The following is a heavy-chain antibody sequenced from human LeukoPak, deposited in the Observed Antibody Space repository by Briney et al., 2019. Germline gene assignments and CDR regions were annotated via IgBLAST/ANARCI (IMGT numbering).Heavy chain of an antibody. CDR3: AKDSGPYTSGYYGH. Sequence: GGSLRLSCAASGFTFSTYAMSWVRQTPEKGLEWVSAISGGGGTTYYADSVKGRFTISRDNSKNTLFLQMNSLRAEDTAVYYCAKDSGPYTSGYYGHWGQGTLVTVSS. CDR1: GFTFSTYA. V-gene: IGHV3-23*01. D-gene: IGHD3-22*01. CDR2: ISGGGGTT. J-gene: IGHJ4*02.